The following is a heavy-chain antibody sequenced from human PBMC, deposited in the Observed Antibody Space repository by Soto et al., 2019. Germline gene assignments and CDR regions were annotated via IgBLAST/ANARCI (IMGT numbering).Heavy chain of an antibody. CDR2: MNPNSGKA. Sequence: QVQLVQSGAEVKKPGASVKVSCKASGYTFTSYDINWVRQAAGQGPEWIGWMNPNSGKAVYAQKFQGRVTMAGNTSISTAYMELSSLRSDDTAVYFCARGLVVVSATYWYFDLWGRGTLVTVSS. J-gene: IGHJ2*01. V-gene: IGHV1-8*01. CDR1: GYTFTSYD. D-gene: IGHD2-15*01. CDR3: ARGLVVVSATYWYFDL.